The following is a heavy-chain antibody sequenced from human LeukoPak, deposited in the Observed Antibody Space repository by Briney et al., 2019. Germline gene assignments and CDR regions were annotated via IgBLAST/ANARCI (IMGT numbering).Heavy chain of an antibody. CDR2: SSGSSTGWIT. CDR3: AKASPHGGETY. D-gene: IGHD5-24*01. V-gene: IGHV3-23*01. Sequence: GGSLRLSPAASVFTFSTYTMSCVPDTPQKGLESGSYSSGSSTGWITYDAGSVKGGFTITRDNSKNTLYLQMNSLRAEDTAVYYCAKASPHGGETYWGQGTLVTVSS. J-gene: IGHJ4*02. CDR1: VFTFSTYT.